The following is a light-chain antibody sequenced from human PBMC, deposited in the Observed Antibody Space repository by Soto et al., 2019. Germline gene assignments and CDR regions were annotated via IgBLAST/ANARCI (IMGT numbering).Light chain of an antibody. CDR1: QRIRSY. J-gene: IGKJ5*01. CDR3: QQCYSSPRT. CDR2: AAS. Sequence: DIQMTRSPSSLSAYARDRASITCRARQRIRSYLNWDQQKPGKARKFLIYAASSLESGVPARFSGSGSGTDFTLTISSLEPEDFATYYCQQCYSSPRTFGQGTRLEIK. V-gene: IGKV1-39*01.